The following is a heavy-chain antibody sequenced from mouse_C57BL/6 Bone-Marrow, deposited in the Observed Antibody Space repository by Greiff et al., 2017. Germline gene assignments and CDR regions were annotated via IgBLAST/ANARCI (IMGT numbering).Heavy chain of an antibody. Sequence: VQLQQSGTVLARPGASVKMSCKTSGYTFTSYWMHWVKQRPGQGLEWIGAIYPGNSDTSYNQKFKGKAKLTAVTSASTAYMELGSLTNEDSAVYYCTRSFDGYYTWFAYWGQGTLVTVSA. CDR3: TRSFDGYYTWFAY. J-gene: IGHJ3*01. V-gene: IGHV1-5*01. D-gene: IGHD2-3*01. CDR2: IYPGNSDT. CDR1: GYTFTSYW.